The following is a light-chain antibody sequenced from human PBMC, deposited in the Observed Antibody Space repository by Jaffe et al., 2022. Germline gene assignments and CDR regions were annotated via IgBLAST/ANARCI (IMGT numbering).Light chain of an antibody. CDR2: EGS. CDR3: SSYVGTNKDV. J-gene: IGLJ2*01. Sequence: QSALTQPPSASGSPGQSVTISCTGTSSDVGGYNYVSWYQQSPGKAPKLMIYEGSKRPAGVPDRFSGSKSGNTASLTVSGLQAEDEADYYCSSYVGTNKDVFGGGTKLTVL. V-gene: IGLV2-8*01. CDR1: SSDVGGYNY.